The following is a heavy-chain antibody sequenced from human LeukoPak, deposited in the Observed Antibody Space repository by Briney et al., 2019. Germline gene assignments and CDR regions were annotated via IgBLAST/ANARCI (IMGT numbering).Heavy chain of an antibody. CDR1: GFTFSSYA. J-gene: IGHJ4*02. V-gene: IGHV3-23*01. Sequence: GGSLRLSCAASGFTFSSYAMSWVRQAPGKGLEWVSAISGSGGSTYYADSVKGRFTISRDNSKNTLYLQMNSLRAEDTAVYYCAKSVVPAAARGSCFDYWGQGPLVTVSS. CDR3: AKSVVPAAARGSCFDY. CDR2: ISGSGGST. D-gene: IGHD2-2*01.